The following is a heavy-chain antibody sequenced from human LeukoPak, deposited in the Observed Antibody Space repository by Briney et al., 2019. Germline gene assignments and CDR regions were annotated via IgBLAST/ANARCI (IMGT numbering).Heavy chain of an antibody. V-gene: IGHV4-59*01. Sequence: PSETLSLTCSVSGGSISNYYWSWIRQSPGKGPEWIGYIYYSGSTNYNPSLKSRVTISVDTSKNQFSLKLSSVTAADTAVYYCARVDSSKWYEYRGYFDYWGQGTLVTVSS. D-gene: IGHD6-13*01. CDR3: ARVDSSKWYEYRGYFDY. CDR2: IYYSGST. J-gene: IGHJ4*02. CDR1: GGSISNYY.